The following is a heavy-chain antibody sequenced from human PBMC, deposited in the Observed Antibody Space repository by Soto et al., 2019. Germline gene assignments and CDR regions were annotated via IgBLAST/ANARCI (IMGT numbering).Heavy chain of an antibody. CDR1: GFIFRNYG. CDR2: IWYDGSNK. Sequence: QVQLVESGGGVVQPGRSLRLSCATSGFIFRNYGMHWVRQTPDKGLEWVAVIWYDGSNKYYGDSVKGRFTISRDNSKNPLYLQMNSLRAEDTAVYYCARDVSCCGDSPLCAFDRWGRGTMVTVSS. CDR3: ARDVSCCGDSPLCAFDR. V-gene: IGHV3-33*01. J-gene: IGHJ3*02. D-gene: IGHD2-21*02.